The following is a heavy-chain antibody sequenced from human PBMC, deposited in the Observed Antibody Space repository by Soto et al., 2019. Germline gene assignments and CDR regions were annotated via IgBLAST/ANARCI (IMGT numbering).Heavy chain of an antibody. CDR2: ISSSSSYI. J-gene: IGHJ4*02. CDR1: GFTFSSYS. CDR3: ARDYSGVAATPVDY. V-gene: IGHV3-21*01. D-gene: IGHD2-15*01. Sequence: PGGSLRLSCAASGFTFSSYSMNWVRQAPGKGLEWVSSISSSSSYIYYADSVKGRFTISRDNAKNSLYLQMNSLRAEDTAVYYCARDYSGVAATPVDYWGQGTPVTVSS.